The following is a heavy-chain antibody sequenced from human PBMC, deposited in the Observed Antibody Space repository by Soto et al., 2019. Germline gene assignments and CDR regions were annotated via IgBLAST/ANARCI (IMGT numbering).Heavy chain of an antibody. CDR2: ISGYNGNT. D-gene: IGHD3-16*01. CDR1: GYTFRTHG. J-gene: IGHJ5*02. V-gene: IGHV1-18*01. CDR3: ARDGGQTVVDA. Sequence: QVQLVQSGAEVRKPGASVNVSCKASGYTFRTHGITWVRQAPGQGLEWMGWISGYNGNTKYAQKFQDRVTMTTDTSTSTGYMEVRSLTSDDTAVYYCARDGGQTVVDAWGQGTLVTVSS.